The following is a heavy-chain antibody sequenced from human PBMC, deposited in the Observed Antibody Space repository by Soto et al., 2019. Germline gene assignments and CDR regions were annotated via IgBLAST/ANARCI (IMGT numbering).Heavy chain of an antibody. Sequence: PGEALTISCKGSGYSFTSYWIGLVRQMPGKGLEWMGIIYPGDSDTIYSPSFQGQVTISADKSISTAYLQWSSLKASVTAIYYCAGHPEYWSWSEYWGQGTLVTVSS. D-gene: IGHD6-6*01. V-gene: IGHV5-51*01. J-gene: IGHJ4*02. CDR2: IYPGDSDT. CDR3: AGHPEYWSWSEY. CDR1: GYSFTSYW.